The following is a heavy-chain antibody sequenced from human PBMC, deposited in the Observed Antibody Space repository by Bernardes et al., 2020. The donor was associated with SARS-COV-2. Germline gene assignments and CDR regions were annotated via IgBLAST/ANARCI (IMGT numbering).Heavy chain of an antibody. J-gene: IGHJ4*02. CDR2: INPSSGVT. D-gene: IGHD3-10*01. V-gene: IGHV1-2*02. CDR1: GYTFTHYY. CDR3: ARGPISSIDY. Sequence: SGKVSCKASGYTFTHYYIHWVRQAPGQGFEWMGWINPSSGVTNYAQKFQGGVTMTRDTSISTAYMELSSLRADDTAVFYCARGPISSIDYWGQGSLVTVSS.